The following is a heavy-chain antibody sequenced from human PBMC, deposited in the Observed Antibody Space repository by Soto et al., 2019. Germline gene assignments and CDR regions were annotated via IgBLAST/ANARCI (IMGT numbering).Heavy chain of an antibody. CDR1: GYSFTSYW. CDR3: ARRIAAADPFDY. CDR2: IYPGESDT. D-gene: IGHD6-13*01. Sequence: GESLKISFKGPGYSFTSYWIGWVRQMPGKGPEWMGIIYPGESDTRYSPSVQGQVTISADKSISTAYLQWSSLKASDTAMYYCARRIAAADPFDYWGPGTLVTVS. V-gene: IGHV5-51*01. J-gene: IGHJ4*02.